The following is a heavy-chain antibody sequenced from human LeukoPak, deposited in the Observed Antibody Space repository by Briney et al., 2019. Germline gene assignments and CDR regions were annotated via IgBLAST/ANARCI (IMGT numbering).Heavy chain of an antibody. J-gene: IGHJ6*02. CDR2: IYYSGST. D-gene: IGHD3-10*01. CDR1: GGSISGYY. V-gene: IGHV4-59*13. CDR3: ARSGTYYYGMDV. Sequence: PSETLSLTCTVSGGSISGYYWSWIRQPPGKGLEWIGYIYYSGSTNYNPSLKSRVTISVDTSKNQFSLKLSSVTAADTAVYYCARSGTYYYGMDVWGQGTTVTVSS.